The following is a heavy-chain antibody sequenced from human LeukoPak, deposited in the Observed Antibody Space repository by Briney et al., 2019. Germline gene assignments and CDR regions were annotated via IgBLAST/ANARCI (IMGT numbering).Heavy chain of an antibody. D-gene: IGHD6-6*01. Sequence: TLSLTCTVSGGSISSGGYYWSWIRQHPRKGLEWIGYIYYSGSTYYNPSLKSRVTISVDTSKNQFSLKLSSVTAADTAVYYCARDGYSISSSSLRGFDYWGQGTLVTVSS. CDR2: IYYSGST. CDR3: ARDGYSISSSSLRGFDY. V-gene: IGHV4-31*03. J-gene: IGHJ4*02. CDR1: GGSISSGGYY.